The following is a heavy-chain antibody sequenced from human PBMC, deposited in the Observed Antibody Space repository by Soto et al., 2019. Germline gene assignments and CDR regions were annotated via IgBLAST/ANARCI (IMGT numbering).Heavy chain of an antibody. CDR1: GFTFSNYA. J-gene: IGHJ4*02. CDR3: AEARCSTANCYVPEY. D-gene: IGHD2-2*01. V-gene: IGHV3-23*01. CDR2: SGGSSGP. Sequence: GGSLRLSCAASGFTFSNYAMSWVRQAPGKGLEWVSSGGSSGPSYADSVQGRFSISRDNTRNTLYLQMNSLRGEDTAMYYCAEARCSTANCYVPEYWGQGTRVTVSS.